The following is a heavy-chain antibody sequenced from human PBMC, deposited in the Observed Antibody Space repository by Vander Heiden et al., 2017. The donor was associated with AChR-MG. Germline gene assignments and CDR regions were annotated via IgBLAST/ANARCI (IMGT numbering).Heavy chain of an antibody. CDR2: ISGSGGST. J-gene: IGHJ4*02. V-gene: IGHV3-23*01. CDR1: GFTFSSYA. CDR3: AKTEALVPFY. D-gene: IGHD2-8*02. Sequence: EVQLLESGGGFVQLGGSPRLSCVASGFTFSSYAMSWVRQAPGKGLEWVSAISGSGGSTYYADSVKGRFTISRDNSKNTLYLQMNSLRAEDTAVYYCAKTEALVPFYWGQGTLVTVSS.